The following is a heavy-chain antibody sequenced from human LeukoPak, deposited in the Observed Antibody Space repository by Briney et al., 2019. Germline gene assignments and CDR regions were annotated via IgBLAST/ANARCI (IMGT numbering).Heavy chain of an antibody. V-gene: IGHV4-59*01. CDR2: FYYSGIT. D-gene: IGHD3-22*01. CDR1: GGSISNYY. Sequence: SETLSLTCTVSGGSISNYYWSWVRQPPGKGLEWIGYFYYSGITNYNPSLKSRVTISVDTSTNQFSLKLSSVTAADTAVYYCARGGWDYYDSSGYYYLDYWGQGTLVTVSS. J-gene: IGHJ4*02. CDR3: ARGGWDYYDSSGYYYLDY.